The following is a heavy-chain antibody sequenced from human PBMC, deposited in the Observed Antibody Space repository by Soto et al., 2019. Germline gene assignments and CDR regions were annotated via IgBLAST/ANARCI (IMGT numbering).Heavy chain of an antibody. CDR3: AKDQVWGSWDY. J-gene: IGHJ4*02. V-gene: IGHV3-23*01. CDR2: ISGSGGST. CDR1: GFTFSSSA. Sequence: EVQLLESGGGLVQPGGSLRLSCAASGFTFSSSAMSWVRQAPGKGLEWVSSISGSGGSTYYADSVKDRFTISRDNSKNTLYLQMNSLRAEDTAIYYCAKDQVWGSWDYWGQGALVTVSS. D-gene: IGHD3-16*01.